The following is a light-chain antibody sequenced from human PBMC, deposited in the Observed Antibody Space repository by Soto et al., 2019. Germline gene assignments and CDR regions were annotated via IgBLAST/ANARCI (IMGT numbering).Light chain of an antibody. Sequence: EIVLTQSPATLSLSPGERATLSCRASQSVSSYLAWYQQKPGQAPRLLIYDTSNRATGIPARFSGSGSGTEFTITIISLQPEDFAVYYCQQSSNWPRGTFGQGTKVEIK. CDR1: QSVSSY. V-gene: IGKV3-11*01. CDR2: DTS. J-gene: IGKJ1*01. CDR3: QQSSNWPRGT.